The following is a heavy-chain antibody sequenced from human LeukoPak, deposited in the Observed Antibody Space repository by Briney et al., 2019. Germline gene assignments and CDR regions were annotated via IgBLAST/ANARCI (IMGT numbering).Heavy chain of an antibody. CDR1: GYTFTSYG. CDR2: INPNSGGT. V-gene: IGHV1-2*02. J-gene: IGHJ4*02. D-gene: IGHD6-13*01. CDR3: AREVDSSSWFDY. Sequence: ASVEVSCKASGYTFTSYGISWVRQAPGQGLEWMGWINPNSGGTNYAQKFQGRVTMTRDTSISTAYMELSRLRSDDTAVYYCAREVDSSSWFDYWGQGTLVTVSS.